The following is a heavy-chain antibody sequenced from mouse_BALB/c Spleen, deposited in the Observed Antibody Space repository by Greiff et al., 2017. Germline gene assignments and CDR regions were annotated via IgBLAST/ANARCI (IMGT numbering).Heavy chain of an antibody. V-gene: IGHV2-2*02. CDR2: IWSGGST. CDR3: ASSTMITARGYYYAMDY. CDR1: GFSLTSYG. Sequence: VQLKESGPGLVQPSQSLSITCTVSGFSLTSYGVHWVRQSPGKGLEWLGVIWSGGSTDNNAAFISRLSISKDNSKSQVFFKMNSLQANDTAIYYCASSTMITARGYYYAMDYWGQGTSVTVSS. D-gene: IGHD2-4*01. J-gene: IGHJ4*01.